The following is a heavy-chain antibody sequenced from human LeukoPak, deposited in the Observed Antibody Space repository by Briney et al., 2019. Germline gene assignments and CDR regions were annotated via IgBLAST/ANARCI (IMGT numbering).Heavy chain of an antibody. CDR3: ARGGKSIVVVPAAISDY. Sequence: GESLKISCKCSGYSFTSYWISWVRQMPGKGLGWMGRIDPSDSYTNYSPSFQGHVTISADKSISTAYLQWSSLKASDTAMYYCARGGKSIVVVPAAISDYWGQGTLVTVSS. D-gene: IGHD2-2*01. CDR1: GYSFTSYW. V-gene: IGHV5-10-1*01. CDR2: IDPSDSYT. J-gene: IGHJ4*02.